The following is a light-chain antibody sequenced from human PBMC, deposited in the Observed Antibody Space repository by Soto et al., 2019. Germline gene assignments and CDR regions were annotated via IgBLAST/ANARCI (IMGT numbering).Light chain of an antibody. CDR2: ENN. J-gene: IGLJ1*01. V-gene: IGLV1-51*01. Sequence: QSVLAQPASVSGSPGQSITISCTGTSSDVGYYNYVSWYQQLPGTAPKLLIYENNNRPSGVPNRFSGSKSGTSATLGITGLQTGDEADYYCGTWDSSLSAYVFGTGTKVTVL. CDR1: SSDVGYYNY. CDR3: GTWDSSLSAYV.